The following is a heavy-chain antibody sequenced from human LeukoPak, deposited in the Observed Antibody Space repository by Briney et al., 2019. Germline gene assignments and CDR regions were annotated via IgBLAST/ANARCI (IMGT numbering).Heavy chain of an antibody. Sequence: ASVKVSCKASGYTFTSYDINWVRQATGQGLEWMGWMNPNSGTPGYAQKFQGRVTMTRDTSITTAYMELSSLSSEDPAVYYWARGRLGRYGEPDFWGPGTLVTVSS. V-gene: IGHV1-8*01. CDR1: GYTFTSYD. CDR3: ARGRLGRYGEPDF. D-gene: IGHD4-17*01. J-gene: IGHJ4*02. CDR2: MNPNSGTP.